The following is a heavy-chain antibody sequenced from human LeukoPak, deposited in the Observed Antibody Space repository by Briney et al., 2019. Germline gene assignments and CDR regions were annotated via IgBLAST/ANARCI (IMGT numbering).Heavy chain of an antibody. D-gene: IGHD5-24*01. V-gene: IGHV1-46*01. CDR3: ARDRTRRWLQQDGFDI. CDR1: GYTFTSYY. CDR2: INPSGGST. J-gene: IGHJ3*02. Sequence: ASVKVSCKASGYTFTSYYIHWVRQAPGQGLEWMGLINPSGGSTNYAQKFQGRVTITADESTSTAYMDLSSLRSEDTAVYYCARDRTRRWLQQDGFDIWGQGTMVTVSS.